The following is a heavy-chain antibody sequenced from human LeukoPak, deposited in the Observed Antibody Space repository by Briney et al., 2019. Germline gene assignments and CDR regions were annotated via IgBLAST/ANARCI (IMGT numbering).Heavy chain of an antibody. CDR3: ARVIAVVTAASWGPNWFDH. CDR2: IYYSGSN. J-gene: IGHJ5*02. V-gene: IGHV4-59*11. CDR1: RGSISSHF. D-gene: IGHD2-2*01. Sequence: PSETLSLTCTHSRGSISSHFWSWVPDRPGTRREWGWYIYYSGSNNYSPSLKSRVTLSVDTSKNQFSLKLSSVTAADTAVYYCARVIAVVTAASWGPNWFDHWGQGTLVTVSS.